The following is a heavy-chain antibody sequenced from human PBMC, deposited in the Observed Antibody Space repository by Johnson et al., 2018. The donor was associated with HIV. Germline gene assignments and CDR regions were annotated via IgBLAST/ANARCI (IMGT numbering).Heavy chain of an antibody. CDR2: ISYDGNNK. D-gene: IGHD4-11*01. J-gene: IGHJ3*02. Sequence: QVLLVESGGGVVQPGRSLRLSCAASGFTFSSYAMHWVRQAPGKGLEWVAVISYDGNNKFQADSVKGRFTISRDNSKNTLYLQMNSLRAEDTAVYYCARSYSTSWNASDIWGQGTMVTVSS. V-gene: IGHV3-30-3*01. CDR3: ARSYSTSWNASDI. CDR1: GFTFSSYA.